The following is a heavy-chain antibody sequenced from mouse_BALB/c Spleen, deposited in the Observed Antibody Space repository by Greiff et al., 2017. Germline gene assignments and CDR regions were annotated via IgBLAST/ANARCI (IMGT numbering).Heavy chain of an antibody. V-gene: IGHV5-17*02. Sequence: DVKLVESGGGLVQPGGSRKLSCAASGFTFSSFGMHWVRQAPEKGLEWVAYISSGSSTIYYADTVKGRFTISRDNPKNTLFLQMTSLRSEDTAMYYCARHRYDRAMDYWGQGTSVTVSS. CDR3: ARHRYDRAMDY. CDR1: GFTFSSFG. CDR2: ISSGSSTI. J-gene: IGHJ4*01. D-gene: IGHD2-14*01.